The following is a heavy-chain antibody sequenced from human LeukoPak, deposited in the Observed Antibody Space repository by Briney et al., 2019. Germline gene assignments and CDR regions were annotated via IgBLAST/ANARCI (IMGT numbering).Heavy chain of an antibody. J-gene: IGHJ5*02. Sequence: SSGKVSCKASGYTLTGYYMHWVRQAPGQGLEWMGWMIPNSGGTKYAQKFQGRVTMTRDTSISTAYMELSRLRSDDTAMYYCARDKLGLGELSLYDQWGQGTLVAVFS. CDR2: MIPNSGGT. V-gene: IGHV1-2*02. CDR3: ARDKLGLGELSLYDQ. D-gene: IGHD3-16*02. CDR1: GYTLTGYY.